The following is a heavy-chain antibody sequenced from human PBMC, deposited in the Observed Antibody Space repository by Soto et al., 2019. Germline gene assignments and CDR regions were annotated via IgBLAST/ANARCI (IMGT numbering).Heavy chain of an antibody. D-gene: IGHD6-6*01. V-gene: IGHV3-13*05. J-gene: IGHJ6*02. Sequence: PGGSLRLSCAASGFTFSSYDMHWVRQATGKGLEWVSAIGTAGDPYYPGSVKGRFTISRENAKNSLYLQMNSLRAGDTAVYYCARDLGPSSIAAPSSGVGEYYYGMDVWGQGTTVTASS. CDR1: GFTFSSYD. CDR3: ARDLGPSSIAAPSSGVGEYYYGMDV. CDR2: IGTAGDP.